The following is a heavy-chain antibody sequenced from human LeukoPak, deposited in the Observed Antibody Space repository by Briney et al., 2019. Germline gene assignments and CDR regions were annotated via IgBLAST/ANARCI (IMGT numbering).Heavy chain of an antibody. V-gene: IGHV1-8*03. CDR1: GYTFTSYD. J-gene: IGHJ3*02. CDR2: MNPNSGNT. D-gene: IGHD1-26*01. Sequence: ASVKVSCKASGYTFTSYDINWVRQATGQGLEWMGWMNPNSGNTGYAQKFQGRVTITRNTSISTAYMELSSLRSEDTAVYHCASSSSGSLATAFDIWGQGTMVTVSS. CDR3: ASSSSGSLATAFDI.